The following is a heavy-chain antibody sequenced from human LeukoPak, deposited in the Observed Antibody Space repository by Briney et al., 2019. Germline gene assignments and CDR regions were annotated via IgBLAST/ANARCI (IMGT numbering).Heavy chain of an antibody. CDR3: ARSGNSGGSCYDY. CDR1: GFTFSSYS. CDR2: ISSSSSYI. V-gene: IGHV3-21*01. Sequence: GRSLRLSCAASGFTFSSYSMNWVRQAPGKGLEWVSSISSSSSYIYYADSVKGRFTISRDNAKNSLYLQMNSLRAEDTAVYYCARSGNSGGSCYDYWGQGTLVTVSS. D-gene: IGHD2-15*01. J-gene: IGHJ4*02.